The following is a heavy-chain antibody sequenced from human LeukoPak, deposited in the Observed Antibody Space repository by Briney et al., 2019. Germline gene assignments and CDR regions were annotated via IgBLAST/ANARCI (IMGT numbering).Heavy chain of an antibody. CDR2: TSSSSSYL. Sequence: PGGSLRLSCAASGFTFSSYRMNWVRQAPGKGLEWVSSTSSSSSYLYYADSVKGRFTISRDNAKNSLYLQMNSLRAEDTAVYYCARPRGYNYGYGDYWGQGTLVTVSS. CDR3: ARPRGYNYGYGDY. J-gene: IGHJ4*02. V-gene: IGHV3-21*01. D-gene: IGHD5-18*01. CDR1: GFTFSSYR.